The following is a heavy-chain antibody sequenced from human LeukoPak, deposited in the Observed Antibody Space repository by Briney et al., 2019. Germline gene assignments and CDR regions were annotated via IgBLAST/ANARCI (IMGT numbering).Heavy chain of an antibody. CDR1: GASINTFY. J-gene: IGHJ2*01. D-gene: IGHD3-16*01. V-gene: IGHV4-4*07. Sequence: PSETLSLTCNVSGASINTFYWTWIRQPAGKGLEWLGRVYTTETTNYNPSFRGRLTMSLDTSKNQVSLELTSVTAADTAIYYCARGRSRGGFFDLWGRGTLVTVSS. CDR2: VYTTETT. CDR3: ARGRSRGGFFDL.